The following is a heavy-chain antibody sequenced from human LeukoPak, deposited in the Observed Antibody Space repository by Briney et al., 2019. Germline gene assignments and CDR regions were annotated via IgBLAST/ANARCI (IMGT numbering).Heavy chain of an antibody. V-gene: IGHV1-69*01. J-gene: IGHJ6*02. CDR3: ARVQWSRGPEDYYYYGMDV. D-gene: IGHD2-8*01. CDR2: ILPIFGTA. Sequence: SVKVSCKASGGTFSSYAISWVRQAPGQGLEWMGGILPIFGTANYAQKFQGRVTITADESTSTAYMELSSLRSEDTAVYYCARVQWSRGPEDYYYYGMDVWGQGTTVTVSS. CDR1: GGTFSSYA.